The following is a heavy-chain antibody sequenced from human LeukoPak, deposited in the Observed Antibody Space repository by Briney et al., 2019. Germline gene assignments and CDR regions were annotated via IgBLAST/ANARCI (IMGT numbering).Heavy chain of an antibody. CDR3: AREGYSYGYPSTFDY. J-gene: IGHJ4*02. CDR2: IYTSGST. V-gene: IGHV4-4*07. CDR1: GGSISSYY. D-gene: IGHD5-18*01. Sequence: SETLSLTCTVSGGSISSYYWSWIRQPAGKGLEWIGRIYTSGSTNYNPSLKSRVTMSVDTSKNQFSLKLSSGTAADTAVYYCAREGYSYGYPSTFDYWGQGTLVTVSS.